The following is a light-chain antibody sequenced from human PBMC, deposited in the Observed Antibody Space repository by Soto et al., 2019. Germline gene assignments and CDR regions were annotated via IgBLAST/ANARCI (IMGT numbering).Light chain of an antibody. J-gene: IGKJ3*01. CDR3: QQYNDWPFT. CDR2: DAS. CDR1: QSLRSS. V-gene: IGKV3-15*01. Sequence: EIVLTQSPGTLSLSPCERATLSCRASQSLRSSYVAWYQQKLGQAPRLLIYDASTRATGIPARFSGSESGTEFTLTISSLQSEDFAVYYCQQYNDWPFTFGPGTKVDIK.